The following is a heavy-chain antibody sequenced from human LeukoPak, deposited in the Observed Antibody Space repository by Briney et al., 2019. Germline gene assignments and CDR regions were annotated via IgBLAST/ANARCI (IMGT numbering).Heavy chain of an antibody. V-gene: IGHV3-33*06. CDR1: GFTFSSYG. D-gene: IGHD2-2*01. CDR2: IWYDGSNK. Sequence: GRSLRLSCAASGFTFSSYGMHWVRQAPGKGLEWVAVIWYDGSNKYYADSVKGRFTISRDNSKNTLYLQMNSLRAEDTAVYYCAKGHRCSSTSCEYFQHWGQGTLVTVSS. CDR3: AKGHRCSSTSCEYFQH. J-gene: IGHJ1*01.